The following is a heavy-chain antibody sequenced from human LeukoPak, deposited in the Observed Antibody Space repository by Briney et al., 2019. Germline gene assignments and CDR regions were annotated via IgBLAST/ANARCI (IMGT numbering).Heavy chain of an antibody. V-gene: IGHV3-74*01. J-gene: IGHJ3*02. CDR1: GFTFSSYW. CDR3: ARDDSATEGRRLVITTIAFDI. CDR2: INSDGSST. D-gene: IGHD3-22*01. Sequence: AGGSLRLSCAASGFTFSSYWMHWVRQAPGKGLVWVSRINSDGSSTSYADSVKGRFTISRDNAKNTLYLQMNSLRAEDTAVYYCARDDSATEGRRLVITTIAFDIWGQGTMVTVSS.